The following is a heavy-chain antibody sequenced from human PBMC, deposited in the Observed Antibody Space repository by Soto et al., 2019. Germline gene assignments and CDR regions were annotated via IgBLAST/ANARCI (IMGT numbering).Heavy chain of an antibody. Sequence: PGGSLRLSCAASGFTFSSYSMSWVRQAPGKGLEWVSSISTTSSYIYYADSVKGRFTISRDNAKNSLSLQMDSLRAEDAAVYYCASRSYTDGICSFDFWGQGTLVTVSS. V-gene: IGHV3-21*01. CDR2: ISTTSSYI. D-gene: IGHD2-8*01. CDR3: ASRSYTDGICSFDF. CDR1: GFTFSSYS. J-gene: IGHJ4*02.